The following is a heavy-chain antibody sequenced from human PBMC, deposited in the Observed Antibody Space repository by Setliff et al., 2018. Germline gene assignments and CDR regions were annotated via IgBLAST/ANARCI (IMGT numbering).Heavy chain of an antibody. D-gene: IGHD3-22*01. CDR3: ARRSPAYYSDSSGYFYDTSPYMDV. J-gene: IGHJ6*03. CDR2: IHHSGGT. CDR1: DGSISTYY. Sequence: KTSETLSLTCTVSDGSISTYYWSWIRQPPGKRLEWIGFIHHSGGTHYNPSLKSRVTISVDTSKNQFSLKLSSVTAADTAVYYCARRSPAYYSDSSGYFYDTSPYMDVWGKGTTVTVSS. V-gene: IGHV4-59*08.